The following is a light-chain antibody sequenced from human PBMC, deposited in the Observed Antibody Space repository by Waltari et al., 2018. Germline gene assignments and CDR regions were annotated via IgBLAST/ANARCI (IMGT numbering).Light chain of an antibody. CDR2: DDD. V-gene: IGLV3-21*04. CDR1: DIGSES. CDR3: QVWDRRGGHYA. Sequence: SYVLSQAPSVSVAPGETATITCGGNDIGSESVHWYQQRAGQAPVLVMYDDDDRPPGASARLSGSSSADTATLTISWVEAGDEADYYCQVWDRRGGHYAFGPGTRVTVL. J-gene: IGLJ1*01.